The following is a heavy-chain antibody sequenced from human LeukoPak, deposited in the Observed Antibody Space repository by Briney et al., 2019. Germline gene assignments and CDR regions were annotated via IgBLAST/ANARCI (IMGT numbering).Heavy chain of an antibody. V-gene: IGHV4-59*08. Sequence: SETLSLSCTVSGGTLISYYLNWLRQPPGKGLEWIGYIYYSGITNYNPPPKTRSPILLEAFKSQLSLRLSSVTAADTAVYYCARHSTPGTNLKWYDPWGQGNLVTVSS. CDR3: ARHSTPGTNLKWYDP. J-gene: IGHJ5*02. D-gene: IGHD1-1*01. CDR2: IYYSGIT. CDR1: GGTLISYY.